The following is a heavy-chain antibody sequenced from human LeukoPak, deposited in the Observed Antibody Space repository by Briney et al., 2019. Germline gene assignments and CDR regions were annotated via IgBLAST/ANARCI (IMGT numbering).Heavy chain of an antibody. D-gene: IGHD6-13*01. CDR2: IYSIPAGGTT. J-gene: IGHJ4*02. CDR1: GFTFRNAW. Sequence: NPGGSLRLSCAASGFTFRNAWMTWVREAPGKGVEWIGRIYSIPAGGTTDYAAPVKGRFTISRDDSKNTLYLQMNSLKTEDTAVYYCTTVLSIAAAGMWGQGTLVTVSS. V-gene: IGHV3-15*01. CDR3: TTVLSIAAAGM.